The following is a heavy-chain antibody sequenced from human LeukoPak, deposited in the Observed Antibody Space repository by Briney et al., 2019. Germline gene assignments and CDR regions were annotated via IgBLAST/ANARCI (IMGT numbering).Heavy chain of an antibody. CDR3: AKGGGSYYVYFDY. J-gene: IGHJ4*02. D-gene: IGHD1-26*01. Sequence: GGSLRLSCAASGFTFSSYGMHWVRQAPGKGLEWVAFIRYDGSNKYYADSVKGRFTTSRDNSKNTLYLQMNSLRAEDTAVYYCAKGGGSYYVYFDYWGQGTLVTVSS. V-gene: IGHV3-30*02. CDR2: IRYDGSNK. CDR1: GFTFSSYG.